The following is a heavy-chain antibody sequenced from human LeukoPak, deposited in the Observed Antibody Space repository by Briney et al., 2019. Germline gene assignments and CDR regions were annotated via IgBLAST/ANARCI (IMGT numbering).Heavy chain of an antibody. D-gene: IGHD3/OR15-3a*01. CDR3: ARVGYYDFWTEHIN. CDR1: GFTFNEAY. Sequence: GESLRLSCAASGFTFNEAYMTWVRQAPGKGLEWVGRIKFKSDGGTTDYAAPVKGRFTISRDYLKKTVYLQMNSLRSEDTAVYYCARVGYYDFWTEHINWGQGTRVTVSS. CDR2: IKFKSDGGTT. J-gene: IGHJ4*02. V-gene: IGHV3-15*01.